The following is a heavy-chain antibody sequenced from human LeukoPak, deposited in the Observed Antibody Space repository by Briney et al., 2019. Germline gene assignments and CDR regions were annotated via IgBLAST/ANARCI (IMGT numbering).Heavy chain of an antibody. CDR1: GGSFSGYY. V-gene: IGHV4-34*01. CDR3: ARAKYYGDYFDY. CDR2: IYYSGST. J-gene: IGHJ4*02. Sequence: SSETLSLTCAVYGGSFSGYYWGWIRQPPGKGLEWIGSIYYSGSTYYNLSLKSRVTISVDTSKSQLSLKLSSVTAADTAIYYCARAKYYGDYFDYWGQGTLVTVSS. D-gene: IGHD4-17*01.